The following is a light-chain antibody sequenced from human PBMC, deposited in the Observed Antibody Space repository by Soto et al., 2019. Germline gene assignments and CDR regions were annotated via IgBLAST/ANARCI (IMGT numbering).Light chain of an antibody. CDR3: CSYAGSFVV. CDR2: DVS. J-gene: IGLJ2*01. V-gene: IGLV2-11*01. Sequence: QSALTQPRSVSGSPGQSVTISCTGTSSDVGGYHYVSWYQQHPGKAPKLMIFDVSKRPSGVPDRFSGSKSGNTASLTISGLQAEDEADYYYCSYAGSFVVFGGGTKLTVL. CDR1: SSDVGGYHY.